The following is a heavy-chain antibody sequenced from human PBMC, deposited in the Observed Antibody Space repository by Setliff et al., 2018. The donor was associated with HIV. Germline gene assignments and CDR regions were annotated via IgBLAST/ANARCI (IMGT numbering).Heavy chain of an antibody. Sequence: SETLSLTCTVSGGSISSSTYYWNCFRQSPGKGLEWIGYMSYTGINNYNPSLKSLVTISLDTSKNQFSLKLTSVTAADTAVYYCARAPYVSGSFGWFDPWGQGTLVTVSS. D-gene: IGHD3-10*01. V-gene: IGHV4-31*01. CDR1: GGSISSSTYY. J-gene: IGHJ5*02. CDR3: ARAPYVSGSFGWFDP. CDR2: MSYTGIN.